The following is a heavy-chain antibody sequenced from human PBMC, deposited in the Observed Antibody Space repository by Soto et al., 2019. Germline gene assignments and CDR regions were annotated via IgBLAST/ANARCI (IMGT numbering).Heavy chain of an antibody. J-gene: IGHJ6*02. CDR2: IYPGDSNT. Sequence: ESLKISCKGSGYSFTSYWSCWDHQMPGKGLEWMGIIYPGDSNTRYSPSFQGQVTISADKSISTAYLQWSSLKASDIAMYYCAKALARYYWGMDVWGQGTTVTVSS. CDR3: AKALARYYWGMDV. V-gene: IGHV5-51*07. CDR1: GYSFTSYW.